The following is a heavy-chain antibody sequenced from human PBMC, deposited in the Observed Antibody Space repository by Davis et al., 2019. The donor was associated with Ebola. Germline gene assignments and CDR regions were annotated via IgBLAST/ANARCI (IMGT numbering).Heavy chain of an antibody. CDR3: AARGHDDGDPPLDS. D-gene: IGHD4-17*01. V-gene: IGHV3-73*01. CDR2: IRSKANSYAT. Sequence: PGGSLRLSCAASGFSFSGSAMYWVRQASGKGLEWVGSIRSKANSYATAYAASVRGRFSISRDDSSNTAYLQMNSLKAEDTAVYYCAARGHDDGDPPLDSWGQGTLVTVSS. J-gene: IGHJ5*01. CDR1: GFSFSGSA.